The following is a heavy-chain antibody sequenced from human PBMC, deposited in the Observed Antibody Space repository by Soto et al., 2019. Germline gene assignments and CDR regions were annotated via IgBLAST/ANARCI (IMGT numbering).Heavy chain of an antibody. CDR3: ARDLNSGRTYTFDI. D-gene: IGHD4-4*01. CDR2: IYIGGAT. J-gene: IGHJ3*02. V-gene: IGHV3-66*01. Sequence: PGGSLRLSCAASGLTVSSNYMSWVRQAPGRGLEWVSVIYIGGATYYADSVKGRFTISRDDSKNTLFLHMNSLRAEDTAVYYCARDLNSGRTYTFDIWGQGTMVTVSS. CDR1: GLTVSSNY.